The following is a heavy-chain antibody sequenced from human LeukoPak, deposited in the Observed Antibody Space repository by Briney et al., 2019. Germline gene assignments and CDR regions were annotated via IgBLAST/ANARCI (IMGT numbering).Heavy chain of an antibody. V-gene: IGHV4-34*01. Sequence: SETLSLTCAVYGGSFSGYYWSWIRQPPGKGLEWIGEINHSGSTNYNPSLKSRVTISVDTSKNQFSLKLSSVTAADTAVYYCARGKYCSSTCCYAKPSDYWGQGTLVTVSS. J-gene: IGHJ4*02. D-gene: IGHD2-2*01. CDR2: INHSGST. CDR3: ARGKYCSSTCCYAKPSDY. CDR1: GGSFSGYY.